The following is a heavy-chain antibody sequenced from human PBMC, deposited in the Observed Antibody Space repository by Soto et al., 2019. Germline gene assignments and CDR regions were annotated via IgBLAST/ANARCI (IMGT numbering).Heavy chain of an antibody. CDR3: ARAPGGHSYYYHYMDV. V-gene: IGHV4-39*01. CDR2: IYYSWST. CDR1: GGSISSTSYY. D-gene: IGHD3-10*01. J-gene: IGHJ6*03. Sequence: QLQLQESGPGLVKPSETLSLTCTVSGGSISSTSYYWGWIRQPPGQGLEWIGNIYYSWSTYYSPSIRSRVTISVDTSKNQFSLKLSSVTAADTAVYYCARAPGGHSYYYHYMDVWGKGTTVTVSS.